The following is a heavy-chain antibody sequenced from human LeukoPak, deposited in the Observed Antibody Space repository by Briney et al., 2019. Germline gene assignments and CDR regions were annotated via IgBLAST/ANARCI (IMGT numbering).Heavy chain of an antibody. J-gene: IGHJ4*02. CDR2: IRYDGSNK. Sequence: GGSLRLSCAASGFTFSSYGMHWVRQAPGKGLEWVAFIRYDGSNKYYADSVKGRFTISRDNSKNTLYLQMNSLRAEDTAVYYCAKDLKRYSSGIKMPHIFDYWGQGTLVTVSS. CDR1: GFTFSSYG. V-gene: IGHV3-30*02. D-gene: IGHD6-19*01. CDR3: AKDLKRYSSGIKMPHIFDY.